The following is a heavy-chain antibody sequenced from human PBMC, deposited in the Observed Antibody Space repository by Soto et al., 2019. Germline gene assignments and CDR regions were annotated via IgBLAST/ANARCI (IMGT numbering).Heavy chain of an antibody. CDR1: GGSISSGGYY. CDR3: ARVSRTYYDYIWGSYRPFDY. J-gene: IGHJ4*02. Sequence: SETLSLTCTVSGGSISSGGYYWSWIRQHPGKGLEWIGYINYSGSTYYNPSLKSRVTISVDTSKNQFSLKLSSVTAADTAVYYCARVSRTYYDYIWGSYRPFDYWGQGTLVTVSS. CDR2: INYSGST. D-gene: IGHD3-16*02. V-gene: IGHV4-31*03.